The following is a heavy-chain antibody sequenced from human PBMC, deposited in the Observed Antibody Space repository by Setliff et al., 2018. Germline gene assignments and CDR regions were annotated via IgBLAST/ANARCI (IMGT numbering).Heavy chain of an antibody. CDR2: IIPLLETV. J-gene: IGHJ5*02. CDR3: ARDPHLTGGLDR. CDR1: GDTFSTYT. Sequence: SVKVSCKASGDTFSTYTLSWVRQAPGQGLEWMGGIIPLLETVKYAQKFQGRVTITADKSTSTGYMELSSLRSEDTAIYSCARDPHLTGGLDRWGQGTLVTVSS. V-gene: IGHV1-69*06. D-gene: IGHD3-9*01.